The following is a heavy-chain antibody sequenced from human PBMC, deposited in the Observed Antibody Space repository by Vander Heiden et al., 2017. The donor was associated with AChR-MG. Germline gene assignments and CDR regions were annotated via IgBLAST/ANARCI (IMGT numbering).Heavy chain of an antibody. CDR2: IYHSGGS. CDR3: ARGGAVTTWDWYFDL. Sequence: QLQLQESGSGLLKPSQTLSLTCAVSGDSISRGGYSWRWCGKPPGKGLEWIGNIYHSGGSYYNPSLKSRVTVSVDRSKNQFSLKLRSVTAADTAVYYCARGGAVTTWDWYFDLWGRGTLVTVSS. V-gene: IGHV4-30-2*01. D-gene: IGHD4-17*01. J-gene: IGHJ2*01. CDR1: GDSISRGGYS.